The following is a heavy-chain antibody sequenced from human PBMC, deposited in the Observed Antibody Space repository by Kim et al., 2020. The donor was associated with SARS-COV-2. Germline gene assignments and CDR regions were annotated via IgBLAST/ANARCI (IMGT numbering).Heavy chain of an antibody. Sequence: DSVKGRFTISRDNSKNTLYLQMNSLRAEDTAVYYCARGGEPGSGSYPFDYWGQGTLVTVSS. J-gene: IGHJ4*02. D-gene: IGHD1-26*01. CDR3: ARGGEPGSGSYPFDY. V-gene: IGHV3-53*01.